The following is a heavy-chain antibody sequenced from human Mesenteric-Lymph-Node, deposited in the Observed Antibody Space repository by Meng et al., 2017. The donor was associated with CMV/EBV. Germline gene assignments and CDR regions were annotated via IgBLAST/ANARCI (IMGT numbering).Heavy chain of an antibody. CDR1: GPFSGYY. CDR2: TDLSGST. CDR3: ARRLQLWPPSTYFDF. Sequence: GPFSGYYWSWLRQTPGKGLEWIGQTDLSGSTNYNPSLSSRVTISVDMSENQFSLKLKLSSVTAADTAVYYCARRLQLWPPSTYFDFWGQGTLVTVSS. D-gene: IGHD5-18*01. J-gene: IGHJ4*02. V-gene: IGHV4-34*01.